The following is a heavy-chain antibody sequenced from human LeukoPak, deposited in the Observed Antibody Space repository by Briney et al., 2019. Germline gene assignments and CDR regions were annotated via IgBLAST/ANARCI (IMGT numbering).Heavy chain of an antibody. CDR1: GYTFTSYG. V-gene: IGHV1-18*01. Sequence: ASVKVSCKASGYTFTSYGISWVRQAPGQGLEWMGWISAYNGNTNYAQKFQGRVTMTRDRSISTAYMELSRLTSDDTAVYYCARASFWESPINWFAPWGQGTLVTVSS. D-gene: IGHD3-16*01. CDR3: ARASFWESPINWFAP. CDR2: ISAYNGNT. J-gene: IGHJ5*02.